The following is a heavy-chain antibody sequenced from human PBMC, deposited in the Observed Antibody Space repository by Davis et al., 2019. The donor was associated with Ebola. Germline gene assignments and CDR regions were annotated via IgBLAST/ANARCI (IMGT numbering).Heavy chain of an antibody. CDR1: GGSISSYY. V-gene: IGHV4-59*01. CDR3: ARDRGGYCSGGSCYSGGHYFDY. Sequence: MPSETLSLTCTVSGGSISSYYWSWIRQPPGKGLEWIGYIYYSGSTNYNPSLKSRVTISVDTSKNQFSLKLSSVTAADTAVYYCARDRGGYCSGGSCYSGGHYFDYWGQGTLVTVSS. D-gene: IGHD2-15*01. CDR2: IYYSGST. J-gene: IGHJ4*02.